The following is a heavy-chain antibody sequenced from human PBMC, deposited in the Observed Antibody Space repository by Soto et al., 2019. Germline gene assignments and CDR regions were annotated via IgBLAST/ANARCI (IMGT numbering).Heavy chain of an antibody. CDR2: MNPNNGNT. CDR1: GYAFTGYH. J-gene: IGHJ6*03. D-gene: IGHD2-8*01. CDR3: AKGLHGNHYYFYYYMDV. Sequence: VKVSRXTCGYAFTGYHIHWGRLASKQVRGGMGWMNPNNGNTGYAQKFQGRVTMNRNTSISTAYMELSSLRSEDTAVYYCAKGLHGNHYYFYYYMDVWGKGTTVTVSS. V-gene: IGHV1-8*01.